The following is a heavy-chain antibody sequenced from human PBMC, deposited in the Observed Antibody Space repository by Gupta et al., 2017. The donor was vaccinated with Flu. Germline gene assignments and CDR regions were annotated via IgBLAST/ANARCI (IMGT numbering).Heavy chain of an antibody. D-gene: IGHD2-15*01. V-gene: IGHV1-69*06. CDR1: GGTFSSSG. CDR2: IIPISGTA. CDR3: ASGCSGGSCYSSGDWFDP. Sequence: QVQLVQSGAEVKKPGSSVKVSCKASGGTFSSSGISWVRQAPGQGLEWMGGIIPISGTANYAQTFQGRVTITADKSTSTAYMELSSLRSEDTAMYYCASGCSGGSCYSSGDWFDPWGQGTLVTVSS. J-gene: IGHJ5*02.